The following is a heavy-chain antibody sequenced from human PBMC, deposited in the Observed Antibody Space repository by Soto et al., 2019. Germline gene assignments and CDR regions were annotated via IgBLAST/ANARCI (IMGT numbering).Heavy chain of an antibody. CDR2: IIPIFGTA. CDR3: ARGEPDYYDSSGYYNYFDY. CDR1: GGTFSSYA. Sequence: ASVKVSCKASGGTFSSYAISWVRQAPGQGLEWMGGIIPIFGTANYAQKFQGRVTITADESTSTAYMELSSLRSEDTAVYYCARGEPDYYDSSGYYNYFDYWG. D-gene: IGHD3-22*01. V-gene: IGHV1-69*13. J-gene: IGHJ4*01.